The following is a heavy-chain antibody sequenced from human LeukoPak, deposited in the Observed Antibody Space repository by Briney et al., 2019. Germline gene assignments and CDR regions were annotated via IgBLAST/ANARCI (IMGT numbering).Heavy chain of an antibody. V-gene: IGHV3-21*01. D-gene: IGHD4-17*01. J-gene: IGHJ4*02. Sequence: GGSLRLSCAASGFTFSSYSMNWVRQAPGKGLEWVSSISSSSSYIYYADSVKGRFTISRDNAKNSLYLQMNSLRAEDTAVYYCARCAYGEDYFDYWGQGTLVTVSS. CDR2: ISSSSSYI. CDR3: ARCAYGEDYFDY. CDR1: GFTFSSYS.